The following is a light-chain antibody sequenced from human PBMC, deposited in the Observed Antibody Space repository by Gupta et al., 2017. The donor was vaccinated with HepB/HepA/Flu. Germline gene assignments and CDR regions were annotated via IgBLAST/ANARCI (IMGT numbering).Light chain of an antibody. CDR3: SSDTSSSNLV. CDR2: DVS. Sequence: SALTQPASVSGSPGPSITISCTGTSSDVGGYNYVSWYQQHAGKAHKLMIYDVSKRPAGVANRFSGSKSGNTASLTISGRQEEDEADYYCSSDTSSSNLVFGGGTKLTVL. J-gene: IGLJ3*02. CDR1: SSDVGGYNY. V-gene: IGLV2-14*03.